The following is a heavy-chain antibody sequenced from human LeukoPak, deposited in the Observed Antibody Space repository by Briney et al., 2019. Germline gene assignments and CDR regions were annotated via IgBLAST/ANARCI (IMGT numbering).Heavy chain of an antibody. D-gene: IGHD3-22*01. CDR2: IIPTGGST. V-gene: IGHV1-46*01. CDR1: GYTFTTYY. Sequence: GASAQVSCKASGYTFTTYYIHWVRQAPGQGLEWMGIIIPTGGSTSYAQKFPGRVTMTRDSSTSTVYMELSSLRSEDTAVYYCTRTYYYDSSGYYYGRDAFDIWGQGTMVTVSS. J-gene: IGHJ3*02. CDR3: TRTYYYDSSGYYYGRDAFDI.